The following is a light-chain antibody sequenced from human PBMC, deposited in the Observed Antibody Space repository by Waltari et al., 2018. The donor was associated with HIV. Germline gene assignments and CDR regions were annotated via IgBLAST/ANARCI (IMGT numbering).Light chain of an antibody. CDR3: NSYVGSNNYI. CDR1: SSDVGGYNY. J-gene: IGLJ1*01. V-gene: IGLV2-8*01. Sequence: QSALTQPPSASGSPGQSVTISCTGTSSDVGGYNYVSWYQHHPGKAPKLMIYEVSKRPSGGPDRFSGSKSGNTASLTVSGLQAEDEADYYCNSYVGSNNYIFGTGTKVTVL. CDR2: EVS.